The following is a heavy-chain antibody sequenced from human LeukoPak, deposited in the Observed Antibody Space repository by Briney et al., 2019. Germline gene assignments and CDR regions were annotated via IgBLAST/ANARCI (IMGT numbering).Heavy chain of an antibody. J-gene: IGHJ4*02. CDR1: GFTFSSYA. CDR2: ISGSGGST. Sequence: QTGGSLRLSCAASGFTFSSYAMSWVRQAPGKGLEWVSDISGSGGSTYYADSVKGRFTMSRDNSKNTLYVQMSSLRAEDTAVYYCAKDSRRGYYYGSGSSLPLDYWGQGTLVTVSS. D-gene: IGHD3-10*01. CDR3: AKDSRRGYYYGSGSSLPLDY. V-gene: IGHV3-23*01.